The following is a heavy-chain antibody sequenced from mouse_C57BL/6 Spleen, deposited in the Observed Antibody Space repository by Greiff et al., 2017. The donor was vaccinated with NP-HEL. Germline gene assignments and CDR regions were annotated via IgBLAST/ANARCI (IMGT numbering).Heavy chain of an antibody. Sequence: QVHVKQSGAELARPGASVKLSCKASGYTFTSYGISWVKQRTGQGLEWIGEIYPRSGNTYYNEKFKGKATLTADKSSSTAYMELRSLTSEDSAVYFCARELPFAYWGQGTLVTVSA. V-gene: IGHV1-81*01. CDR1: GYTFTSYG. J-gene: IGHJ3*01. CDR3: ARELPFAY. CDR2: IYPRSGNT. D-gene: IGHD2-1*01.